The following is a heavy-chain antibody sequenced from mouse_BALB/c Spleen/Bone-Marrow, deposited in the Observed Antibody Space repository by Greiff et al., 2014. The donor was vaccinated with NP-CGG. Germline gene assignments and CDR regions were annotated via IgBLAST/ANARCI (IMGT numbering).Heavy chain of an antibody. D-gene: IGHD1-1*01. CDR2: ILPGSGST. J-gene: IGHJ2*01. CDR3: ARSRGGFYFDY. V-gene: IGHV1-9*01. Sequence: QVQLQQSGAELMKPGTSVKISCKATGYTFSSYWIEWVKQRPGHGLEWIGEILPGSGSTNYNEKFKGKATFTADTSSNTAYMQLSSLTSEDSAVYYCARSRGGFYFDYWGQGTTLTVSS. CDR1: GYTFSSYW.